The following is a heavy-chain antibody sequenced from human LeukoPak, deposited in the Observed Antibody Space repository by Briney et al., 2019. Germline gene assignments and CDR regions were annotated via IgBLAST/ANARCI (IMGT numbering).Heavy chain of an antibody. CDR2: ISSSSSYI. Sequence: GGSLRLSCAASGFTFSSYSMNWVRQAPGKGLEWVSSISSSSSYIYYADTAKGRFTISRDNAKNSLYLQMNSLRAEDTAVYYCARDAVLIGLDYWGQGTLVTVSS. V-gene: IGHV3-21*01. J-gene: IGHJ4*02. CDR1: GFTFSSYS. CDR3: ARDAVLIGLDY.